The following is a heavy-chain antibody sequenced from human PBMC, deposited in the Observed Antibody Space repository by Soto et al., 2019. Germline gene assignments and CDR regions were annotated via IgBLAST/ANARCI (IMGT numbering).Heavy chain of an antibody. D-gene: IGHD3-22*01. CDR1: GFTFSSYA. CDR2: ISGSGGST. Sequence: GGSLRLSCAASGFTFSSYAMSWVRQAPGKGLEWVSAISGSGGSTYYADSVKGRFTISRDNSKNTPYLQMNSLRAEDTAVYYCAKDHPYYDSSGYYYYFDYWGQGTLVTAPQ. CDR3: AKDHPYYDSSGYYYYFDY. J-gene: IGHJ4*02. V-gene: IGHV3-23*01.